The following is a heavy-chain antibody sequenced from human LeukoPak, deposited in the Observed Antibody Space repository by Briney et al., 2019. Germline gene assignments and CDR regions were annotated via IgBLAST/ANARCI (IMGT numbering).Heavy chain of an antibody. Sequence: SETLSLTCAVYGGSFSGYYWSWIRQPPGKGLEWIGEINHSGSTNYNPTLKSRVTISVDTSKNQFSLKLSSVTAADTAVYYCSLGYYFDYRGQGTLVTVSS. CDR3: SLGYYFDY. J-gene: IGHJ4*02. CDR2: INHSGST. D-gene: IGHD3-16*01. CDR1: GGSFSGYY. V-gene: IGHV4-34*01.